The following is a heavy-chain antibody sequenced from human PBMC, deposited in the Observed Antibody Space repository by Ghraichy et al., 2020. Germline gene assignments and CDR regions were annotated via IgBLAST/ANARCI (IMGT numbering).Heavy chain of an antibody. CDR3: ARDGAAAGMNIYYFDY. CDR2: ISHDGSNK. D-gene: IGHD6-13*01. V-gene: IGHV3-30*04. Sequence: LSLTCGASGFTFSSYDMHWVRQAPGKGLEWVAIISHDGSNKYYVDSVKGRFTISRDNSKNTLYLQMSSLRAEDTAVYYCARDGAAAGMNIYYFDYWGQGTLVTVSS. CDR1: GFTFSSYD. J-gene: IGHJ4*02.